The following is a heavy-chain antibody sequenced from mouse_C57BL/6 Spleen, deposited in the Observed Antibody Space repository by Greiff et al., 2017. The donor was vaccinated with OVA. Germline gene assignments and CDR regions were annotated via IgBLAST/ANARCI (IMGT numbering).Heavy chain of an antibody. CDR2: IDPSDSYT. CDR3: ARFPIYYFDY. Sequence: VQLQQPGAELVKPGASVKLSCKASGYTFTSYWMQWVKQRPGQGLEWIGEIDPSDSYTNYNQKFTGKATLTVDTSSSTAYMQLSSLTSEDSAVYYCARFPIYYFDYWGQGTTLTVSS. J-gene: IGHJ2*01. V-gene: IGHV1-50*01. CDR1: GYTFTSYW.